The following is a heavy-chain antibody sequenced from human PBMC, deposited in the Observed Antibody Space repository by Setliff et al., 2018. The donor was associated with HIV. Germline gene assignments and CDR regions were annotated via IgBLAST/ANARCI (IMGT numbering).Heavy chain of an antibody. D-gene: IGHD3-16*02. J-gene: IGHJ5*02. Sequence: PGESLKISCKGSGFSFTTYWIPWVRQVPGEGLEWMGIIYPIDSETKYSPSFQGQVTISVDRSISTAYLQWNNLKASDSAIYYRARHPPRGYPKNWFDPWGQGTLVTVSS. CDR1: GFSFTTYW. V-gene: IGHV5-51*01. CDR3: ARHPPRGYPKNWFDP. CDR2: IYPIDSET.